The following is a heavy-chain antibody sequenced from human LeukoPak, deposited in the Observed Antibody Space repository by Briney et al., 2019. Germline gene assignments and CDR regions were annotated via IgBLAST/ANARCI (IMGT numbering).Heavy chain of an antibody. V-gene: IGHV1-46*01. Sequence: ASVKVSCKAFGYTFTSNYMHWVRQAPGQGPEWMGVISPSGGSTTYAQKFQVRVTLTRDMSTSTDYLELRSLRSDDTAVYYCARDLGGYWGQGTLVTVSS. CDR1: GYTFTSNY. D-gene: IGHD3-16*01. CDR2: ISPSGGST. CDR3: ARDLGGY. J-gene: IGHJ4*02.